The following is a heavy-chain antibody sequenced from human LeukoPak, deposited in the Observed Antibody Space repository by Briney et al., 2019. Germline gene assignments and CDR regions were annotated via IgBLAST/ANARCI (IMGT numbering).Heavy chain of an antibody. CDR3: SKGGPDSSSWASSVGYYYYMDV. CDR1: GVAPSIFA. V-gene: IGHV3-23*01. D-gene: IGHD6-13*01. CDR2: ISGTGGSP. J-gene: IGHJ6*03. Sequence: PGRCPRPSCAASGVAPSIFAMSSGRGAPGGGLGWGSAISGTGGSPSYADSAKGRFPIPRTNSKTTLYLQINRLRAEDPPGYNCSKGGPDSSSWASSVGYYYYMDVWGKGTTVTVS.